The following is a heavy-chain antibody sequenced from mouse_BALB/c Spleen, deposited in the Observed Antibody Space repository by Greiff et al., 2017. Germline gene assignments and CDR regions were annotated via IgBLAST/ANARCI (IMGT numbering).Heavy chain of an antibody. V-gene: IGHV1-80*01. D-gene: IGHD1-1*01. CDR2: IYPGDGDT. Sequence: VQGVESGAELVRPGSSVKISCKASGYAFSSYWMNWVKQRPGQGLEWIGQIYPGDGDTNYNGKFKGKATLTADKSSSTAYMQLSSLTSEDSAVYFCARRTTVVPSYFDYWGQGTTLTVSS. CDR3: ARRTTVVPSYFDY. CDR1: GYAFSSYW. J-gene: IGHJ2*01.